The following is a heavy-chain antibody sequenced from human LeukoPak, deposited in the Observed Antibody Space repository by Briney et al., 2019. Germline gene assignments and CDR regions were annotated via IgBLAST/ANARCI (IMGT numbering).Heavy chain of an antibody. J-gene: IGHJ5*02. CDR1: GYSISSGFF. CDR3: ARRGSGWHA. V-gene: IGHV4-38-2*02. Sequence: SETLSLTCTVSGYSISSGFFWGWIRQPPGKGLEWIGSIYNSGSTYYSPSLKSRVTISVDTSKNQFSLKLTSVTAADTAVYYCARRGSGWHAWGQGNLVTVSS. CDR2: IYNSGST. D-gene: IGHD6-19*01.